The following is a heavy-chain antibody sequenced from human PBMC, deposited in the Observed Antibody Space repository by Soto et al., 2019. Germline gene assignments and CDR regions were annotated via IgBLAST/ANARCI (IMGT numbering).Heavy chain of an antibody. CDR3: AKDPSSWPEEDPSFDY. CDR2: ISYDGSNK. D-gene: IGHD6-6*01. CDR1: GFTFSSYG. J-gene: IGHJ4*02. V-gene: IGHV3-30*18. Sequence: HPGGSLRLSCAASGFTFSSYGMHWVRQAPGKGLEWVAVISYDGSNKYYADSVKGRFTISRDNSKNTLYLQMNSLRAEDTAVYYCAKDPSSWPEEDPSFDYWGQGTLVTVSS.